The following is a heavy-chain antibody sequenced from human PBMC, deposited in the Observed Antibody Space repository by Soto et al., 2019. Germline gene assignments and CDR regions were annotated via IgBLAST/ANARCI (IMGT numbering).Heavy chain of an antibody. CDR1: GFSFSSYA. V-gene: IGHV3-23*01. Sequence: EVQLLESGGGLVQPGGSLRRSCAASGFSFSSYAMSWVRQAPGKGLEWVSTISGSDGKTFYADSVKGRFSISRDTSDNTLYLQMNSLRADDTAIYYCASWHYLDYWGQGARVTVSS. CDR3: ASWHYLDY. CDR2: ISGSDGKT. J-gene: IGHJ4*02.